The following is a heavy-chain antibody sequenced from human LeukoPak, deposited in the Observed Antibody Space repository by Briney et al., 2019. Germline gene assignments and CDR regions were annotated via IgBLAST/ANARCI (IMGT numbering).Heavy chain of an antibody. J-gene: IGHJ4*02. CDR2: ISGSGGST. Sequence: GGSLRLSCAASGFTFSSYAMSWVRQAPGKGLEWVSAISGSGGSTYYADSVKGRFTISRDNSKNTLYLQMNSLGAEDTAVYYCEGYYYGSGSPDYWGQGTLVTVSS. CDR3: EGYYYGSGSPDY. V-gene: IGHV3-23*01. D-gene: IGHD3-10*01. CDR1: GFTFSSYA.